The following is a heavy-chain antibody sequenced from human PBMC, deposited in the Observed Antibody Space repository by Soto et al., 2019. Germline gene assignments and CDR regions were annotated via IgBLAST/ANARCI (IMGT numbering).Heavy chain of an antibody. J-gene: IGHJ3*02. CDR3: VKPVRGIAAAGTAFDI. CDR1: GFTFSSYA. V-gene: IGHV3-64D*06. D-gene: IGHD6-13*01. Sequence: GGSLRLSCSASGFTFSSYAMHWVRQAPGKGLEYVSAISSNGGSTYYADSVKGRFTISRDNSKNTLYLQMSSLRAEDTAVYYCVKPVRGIAAAGTAFDIWGQGTMVTASS. CDR2: ISSNGGST.